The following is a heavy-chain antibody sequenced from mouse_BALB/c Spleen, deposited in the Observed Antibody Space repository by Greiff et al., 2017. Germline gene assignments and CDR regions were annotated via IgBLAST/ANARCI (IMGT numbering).Heavy chain of an antibody. V-gene: IGHV3-2*02. CDR2: ISYSGST. J-gene: IGHJ2*01. CDR1: GYSITSDYV. Sequence: VQLQQSGPGLVKPSQSLSLSCTVTGYSITSDYVWNWLRQFPGNKLEWMGYISYSGSTSYNPSLKSRISITRDTSKNQFFLQLNSVTTEDTATYYCARGTTATYCFDYWGQGTTLTVSS. CDR3: ARGTTATYCFDY. D-gene: IGHD1-2*01.